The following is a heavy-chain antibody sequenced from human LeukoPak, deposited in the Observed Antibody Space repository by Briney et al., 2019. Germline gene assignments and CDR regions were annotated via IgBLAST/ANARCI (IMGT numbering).Heavy chain of an antibody. CDR1: GGSISSSSYY. V-gene: IGHV4-39*01. J-gene: IGHJ4*02. CDR3: ASRIVVVPAAHVNGYDSSFDY. D-gene: IGHD2-2*01. CDR2: IYYSGST. Sequence: SSETLSLTCTVSGGSISSSSYYWGWIRQPPGKGLEWIGSIYYSGSTYYNPSLKSRVTISVDTSKNQFSLKLSSVTAADTAVYYCASRIVVVPAAHVNGYDSSFDYWGQGTLVTVSS.